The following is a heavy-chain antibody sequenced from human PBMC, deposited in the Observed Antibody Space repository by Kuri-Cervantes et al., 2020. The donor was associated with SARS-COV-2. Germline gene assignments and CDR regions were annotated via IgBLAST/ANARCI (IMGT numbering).Heavy chain of an antibody. J-gene: IGHJ2*01. D-gene: IGHD6-19*01. CDR2: INPSGGST. V-gene: IGHV1-46*01. CDR3: ARDGGWLNWYFDL. Sequence: ASVKVSCKASGYTFTSYYMHWVRQAPGQGLEWMGIINPSGGSTSYAQKLQGRVTMTTDTSTSTAYMELRSLRPDDTAVYYCARDGGWLNWYFDLWGRGTLVTVSS. CDR1: GYTFTSYY.